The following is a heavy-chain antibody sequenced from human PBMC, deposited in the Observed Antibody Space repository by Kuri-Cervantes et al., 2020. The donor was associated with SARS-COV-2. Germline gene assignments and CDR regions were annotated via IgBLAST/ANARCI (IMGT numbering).Heavy chain of an antibody. CDR1: GYTFTYRY. Sequence: SVKVSCKASGYTFTYRYLHWVRQAPGQALEWMGWITPFNGNTNYAQKFQGRVTITADKSTSTAYMELSSLRSEDTAVYYCARGAGIVGAKIHLFQHWGQGTLVTVSS. V-gene: IGHV1-45*02. J-gene: IGHJ1*01. D-gene: IGHD1-26*01. CDR2: ITPFNGNT. CDR3: ARGAGIVGAKIHLFQH.